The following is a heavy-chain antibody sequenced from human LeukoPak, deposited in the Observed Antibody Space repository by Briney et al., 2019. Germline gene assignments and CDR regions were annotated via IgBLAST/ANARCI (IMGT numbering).Heavy chain of an antibody. CDR1: GGSIRSYH. CDR3: AREAYCGGDCYSGFDY. D-gene: IGHD2-21*02. CDR2: IYDSGST. Sequence: SETLSLTCTVSGGSIRSYHWSWIRQLPGKRLEWIGYIYDSGSTNCNPSLKSRVTISIDTSKNQFSLKLSSVTAADTAVYYCAREAYCGGDCYSGFDYWGQGTLVTVSS. J-gene: IGHJ4*02. V-gene: IGHV4-59*01.